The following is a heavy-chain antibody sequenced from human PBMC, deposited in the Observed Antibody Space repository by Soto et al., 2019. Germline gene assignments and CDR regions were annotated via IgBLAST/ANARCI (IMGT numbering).Heavy chain of an antibody. J-gene: IGHJ6*02. D-gene: IGHD6-19*01. V-gene: IGHV4-4*07. CDR1: GADINTYS. Sequence: SETLSLTCSVSGADINTYSWAWLRQPAGKGLEWIGRIYTSASINYNPSLKGRVTLSVDTSTNQVSLRLASVTAADTAIYYCARDREAGYNFYYGMDVWGQGTTVTVSS. CDR3: ARDREAGYNFYYGMDV. CDR2: IYTSASI.